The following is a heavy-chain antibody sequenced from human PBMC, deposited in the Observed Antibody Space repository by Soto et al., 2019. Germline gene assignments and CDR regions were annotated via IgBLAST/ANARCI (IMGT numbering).Heavy chain of an antibody. CDR2: ISYDGSNK. CDR3: AKDHGTLEMATIRKEGYFDY. J-gene: IGHJ4*02. V-gene: IGHV3-30*18. CDR1: GFTFSSYG. D-gene: IGHD5-12*01. Sequence: QVQLVESGGGVVQPGRSLRLSCAASGFTFSSYGMHWVRQAPGKGLEWVAVISYDGSNKYYADSVKGRFTISRDNSKNTPYLQMNSLRAEDTAVYYCAKDHGTLEMATIRKEGYFDYWGQGTLVTVSS.